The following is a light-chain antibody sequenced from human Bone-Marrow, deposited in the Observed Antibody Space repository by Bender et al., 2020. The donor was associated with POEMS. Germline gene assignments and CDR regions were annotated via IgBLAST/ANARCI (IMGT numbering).Light chain of an antibody. CDR3: QASANSRVV. V-gene: IGLV3-1*01. J-gene: IGLJ2*01. Sequence: SYELTQPPSVSVSPGQTASISCSGDKLGDKYVSWYQQKPGQSPVMVIYQDTKRPSGSPGRSSAANSGTPATLTISGTQAMDEADYYCQASANSRVVFGGGTKLTVL. CDR1: KLGDKY. CDR2: QDT.